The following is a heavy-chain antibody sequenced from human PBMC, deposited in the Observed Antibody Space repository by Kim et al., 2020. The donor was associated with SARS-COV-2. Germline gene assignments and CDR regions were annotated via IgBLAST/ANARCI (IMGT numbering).Heavy chain of an antibody. Sequence: ASVKVSCKASGYIFTDYGISWVRQAPGQGLEWMGWISVYNGGIKYAQKFQGRVTLTTETSMSTAYMELRSLRSDDTAVYYCARDASKYCSRTSCYSGYYYYGMDVWGQGTTVAVSS. CDR3: ARDASKYCSRTSCYSGYYYYGMDV. CDR1: GYIFTDYG. D-gene: IGHD2-2*02. V-gene: IGHV1-18*04. CDR2: ISVYNGGI. J-gene: IGHJ6*02.